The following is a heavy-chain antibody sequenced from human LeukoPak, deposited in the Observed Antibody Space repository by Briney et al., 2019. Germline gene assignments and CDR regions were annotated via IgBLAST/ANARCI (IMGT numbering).Heavy chain of an antibody. CDR3: AKDLGYYDSSGFSY. CDR2: ISYDGSNK. V-gene: IGHV3-30*18. CDR1: GFTFSSYG. D-gene: IGHD3-22*01. Sequence: GGSLRLSCAASGFTFSSYGMHWVRQAPGKGLEWVAVISYDGSNKYYADSVKGRFTISRDNSKNTLYLQMNSLRAEDTAVYYCAKDLGYYDSSGFSYWGQGTLVTVSS. J-gene: IGHJ4*02.